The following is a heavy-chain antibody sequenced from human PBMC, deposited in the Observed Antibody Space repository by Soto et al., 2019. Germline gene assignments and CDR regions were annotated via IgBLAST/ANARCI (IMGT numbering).Heavy chain of an antibody. J-gene: IGHJ4*02. D-gene: IGHD6-19*01. CDR3: ARRITVSGSYCFDY. CDR2: IYPGDSDT. V-gene: IGHV5-51*01. Sequence: GESLKISCKASGYTFTNYWVGWVRQMPGKGLEWMGIIYPGDSDTRYSPSFQGQVTISVDKPISTAYLQWSSLKASDTAMYYCARRITVSGSYCFDYWGQGTLVTVSS. CDR1: GYTFTNYW.